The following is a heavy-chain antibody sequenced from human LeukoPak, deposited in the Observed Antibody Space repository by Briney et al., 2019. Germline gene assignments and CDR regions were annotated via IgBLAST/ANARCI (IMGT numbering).Heavy chain of an antibody. CDR1: GYTFTSYG. CDR3: AREGGYYDSSGCYLRRYDY. V-gene: IGHV1-18*01. CDR2: ISAYNGNT. J-gene: IGHJ4*02. D-gene: IGHD3-22*01. Sequence: ASVKVSCKASGYTFTSYGISWVRQAPGQGLEWMGWISAYNGNTNYAQKLQGRVTMTTDTSTSTAYMELRSLRSDDTAVYYCAREGGYYDSSGCYLRRYDYWGQGTLVTVSS.